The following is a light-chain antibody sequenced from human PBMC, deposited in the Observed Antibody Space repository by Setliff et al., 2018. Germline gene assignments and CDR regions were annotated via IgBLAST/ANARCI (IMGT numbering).Light chain of an antibody. V-gene: IGLV2-14*03. J-gene: IGLJ1*01. Sequence: QSALAQPASVSGSPGQSITISCTGTSSDVGAYRYVSWYQQHPGKVPKLLIYDVGSRPSGISHRFSGSKSGNTASLTISGLQPEDEADYFCCSYRSDFTLYVFGTGTKVTVL. CDR2: DVG. CDR1: SSDVGAYRY. CDR3: CSYRSDFTLYV.